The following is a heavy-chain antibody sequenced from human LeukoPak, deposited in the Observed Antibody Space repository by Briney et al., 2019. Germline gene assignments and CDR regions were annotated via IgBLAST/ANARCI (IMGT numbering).Heavy chain of an antibody. D-gene: IGHD2-2*02. Sequence: GESLKTSCKGSGYSFTSYWIGWVRQMPGKGLEWMGIIYPGDSDTRYSPSFQGQVTISADKSISTAYLQWSSLKASDTAMYYCARLYSHQLLYEYNWFDPWGQGTLVTVSS. J-gene: IGHJ5*02. CDR3: ARLYSHQLLYEYNWFDP. CDR1: GYSFTSYW. V-gene: IGHV5-51*01. CDR2: IYPGDSDT.